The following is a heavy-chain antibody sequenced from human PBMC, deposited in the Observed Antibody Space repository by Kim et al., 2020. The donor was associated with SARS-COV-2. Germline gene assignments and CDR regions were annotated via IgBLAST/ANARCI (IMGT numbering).Heavy chain of an antibody. D-gene: IGHD6-13*01. CDR3: ARGNPPYSHTYYFDY. Sequence: SVKVSCKASGGTFSSYAISWVRQAPGQGLEWMGGIIPIFGTANYAQKFQGRVTITADESTSTAYMELSSLRSEDTAVYYCARGNPPYSHTYYFDYWGQGTLVTVSS. V-gene: IGHV1-69*13. CDR2: IIPIFGTA. CDR1: GGTFSSYA. J-gene: IGHJ4*02.